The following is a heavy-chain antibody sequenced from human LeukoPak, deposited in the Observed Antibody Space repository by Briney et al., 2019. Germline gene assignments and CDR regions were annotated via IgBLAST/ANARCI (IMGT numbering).Heavy chain of an antibody. J-gene: IGHJ4*02. CDR3: ARRSDTAMGFDY. V-gene: IGHV4-39*01. CDR2: TYYSGST. Sequence: PSETLSLTCTVSGGSISSSSYYWGWIRQPPGKGLEWIGSTYYSGSTYYNPSLKSRVTISVDTSKNQFSLKLSSVTAADTAVYYCARRSDTAMGFDYWGQGTLVTVSS. CDR1: GGSISSSSYY. D-gene: IGHD5-18*01.